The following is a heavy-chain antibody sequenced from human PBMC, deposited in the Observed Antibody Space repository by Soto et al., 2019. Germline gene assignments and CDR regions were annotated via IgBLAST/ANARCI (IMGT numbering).Heavy chain of an antibody. Sequence: GESLKISCRGSGFTFSTYWIGWVRQMPGKGLEWMGVIYPDDSDTKYNPSFQGRVTISADKSNSTAYLQWSSLEASDTAIYYCARAFRSNYYAYWGRGTLVTVSS. CDR1: GFTFSTYW. J-gene: IGHJ4*02. CDR2: IYPDDSDT. D-gene: IGHD3-3*01. V-gene: IGHV5-51*01. CDR3: ARAFRSNYYAY.